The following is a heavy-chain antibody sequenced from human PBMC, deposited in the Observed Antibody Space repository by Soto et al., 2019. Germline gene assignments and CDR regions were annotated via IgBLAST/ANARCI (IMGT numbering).Heavy chain of an antibody. V-gene: IGHV3-23*01. CDR3: AKDVVRDFWSGYFSYFDY. Sequence: EVQLLESGGGLVQPGGSPRLSCAASGFTFSSYAMSWVRQAPGKGLECVSAISGSGGSTYYADSVKGRFTISRDNSKNTLYLQMNSLRAEDTAVYYCAKDVVRDFWSGYFSYFDYWGQGTLVTVSS. CDR1: GFTFSSYA. D-gene: IGHD3-3*01. CDR2: ISGSGGST. J-gene: IGHJ4*02.